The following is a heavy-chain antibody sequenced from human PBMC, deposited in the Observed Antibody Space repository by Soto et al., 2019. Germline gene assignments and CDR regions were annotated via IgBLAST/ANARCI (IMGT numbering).Heavy chain of an antibody. CDR2: ISSSSSYI. Sequence: EVQLVESGGGLVKPGGSLRLSCAASGFTFSSYSMNWVRQAPGKGLEWVSSISSSSSYIYYADSVKGRFTISRDNAKNSRYLQMNSRRAEDTAVYYCAIMFSSSWYGGDYWGQGPLVTVSS. CDR3: AIMFSSSWYGGDY. D-gene: IGHD6-13*01. J-gene: IGHJ4*02. V-gene: IGHV3-21*01. CDR1: GFTFSSYS.